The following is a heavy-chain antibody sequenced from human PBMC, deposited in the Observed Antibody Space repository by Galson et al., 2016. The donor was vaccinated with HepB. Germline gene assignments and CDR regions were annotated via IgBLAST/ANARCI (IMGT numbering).Heavy chain of an antibody. V-gene: IGHV3-74*01. CDR1: GFTFSSYA. J-gene: IGHJ4*02. CDR2: INADGRSI. CDR3: ARDFRFSVDS. Sequence: SLRLSCAASGFTFSSYAMIWVRQAPGKGLMWVSRINADGRSIVYADSVRGRFTISRDNAKNTLYLQMNSLRPEDTAIYYCARDFRFSVDSWGQGTLVTVSS. D-gene: IGHD3-3*01.